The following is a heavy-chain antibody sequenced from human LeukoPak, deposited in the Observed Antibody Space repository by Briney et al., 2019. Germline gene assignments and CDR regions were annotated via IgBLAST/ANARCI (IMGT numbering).Heavy chain of an antibody. CDR1: GFTFSSYA. CDR3: GSDIVVVPAAANHDY. Sequence: GGSLRLSCAASGFTFSSYAMSWVRQAPGKGLEWVSAISGSGGSTYYADSVKGRFTISRDNSKNTLYLQMNSLRAEDTAVYYCGSDIVVVPAAANHDYWGQGTLVTVSS. J-gene: IGHJ4*02. CDR2: ISGSGGST. V-gene: IGHV3-23*01. D-gene: IGHD2-2*01.